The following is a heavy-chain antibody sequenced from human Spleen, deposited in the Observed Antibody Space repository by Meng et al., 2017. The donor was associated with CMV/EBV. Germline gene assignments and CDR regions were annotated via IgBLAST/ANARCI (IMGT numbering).Heavy chain of an antibody. J-gene: IGHJ5*02. Sequence: SGYTFTSHDIDWVRQATGQGLEWMRWMNPNSGKTDSVQKLQGRVTVTRNTSIRTAYTQLSSLRSEDTAVYYCARGGCSTILECWFDPWGQGTLVTVSS. CDR2: MNPNSGKT. CDR1: GYTFTSHD. D-gene: IGHD2/OR15-2a*01. CDR3: ARGGCSTILECWFDP. V-gene: IGHV1-8*01.